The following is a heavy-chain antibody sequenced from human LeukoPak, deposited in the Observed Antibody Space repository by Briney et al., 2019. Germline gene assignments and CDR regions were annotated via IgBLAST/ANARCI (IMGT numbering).Heavy chain of an antibody. CDR1: GGSISSYY. V-gene: IGHV4-59*08. J-gene: IGHJ5*02. CDR2: IYYSGST. Sequence: SETLSLTCTGPGGSISSYYWSWIRQPPGKGLEWIGYIYYSGSTNYNPSPKSPVTISVDTSKNQFSLKLSSVTAADTAVYYCATYGSWSYYKGWFDPWGQGTLVTVSS. CDR3: ATYGSWSYYKGWFDP. D-gene: IGHD3-10*01.